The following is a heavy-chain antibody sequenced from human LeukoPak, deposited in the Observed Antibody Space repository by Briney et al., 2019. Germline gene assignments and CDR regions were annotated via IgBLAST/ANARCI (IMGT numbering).Heavy chain of an antibody. CDR2: IRYDGSNK. CDR1: GFTFSSYG. CDR3: ASPTVTTAFYDY. J-gene: IGHJ4*02. V-gene: IGHV3-30*02. Sequence: GGSLRLSCAASGFTFSSYGMHWVRPAPGKGLEWVAFIRYDGSNKYYADTVKGRFTISRDNSKNTLYLQMNSLRAEDTAVYYCASPTVTTAFYDYWGQGTLVTVSS. D-gene: IGHD4-11*01.